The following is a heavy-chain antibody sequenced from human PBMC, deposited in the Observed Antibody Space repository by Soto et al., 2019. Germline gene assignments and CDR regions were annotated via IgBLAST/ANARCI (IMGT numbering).Heavy chain of an antibody. D-gene: IGHD3-16*01. CDR2: IYHSGST. Sequence: QLQLQESGSGLVKPSQTLSLTCAVSGGSISSGGYSWSWIRQPPGKGLEWIGYIYHSGSTYYNPSLKCRVTTPVDRPKNQFSLKLSSVTAADTAVYYCARVGGGSRTIDYWGQGTLVTVSS. V-gene: IGHV4-30-2*01. CDR3: ARVGGGSRTIDY. J-gene: IGHJ4*02. CDR1: GGSISSGGYS.